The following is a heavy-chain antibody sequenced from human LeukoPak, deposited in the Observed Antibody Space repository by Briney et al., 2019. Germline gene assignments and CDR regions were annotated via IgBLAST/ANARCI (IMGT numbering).Heavy chain of an antibody. V-gene: IGHV3-23*01. J-gene: IGHJ3*02. CDR3: ARGTTGSPPFAFDI. D-gene: IGHD1-1*01. CDR2: ISGSSGRT. Sequence: GGSLRPSCAASGFTLSTYGMSWVRQVPGKGLEWVAAISGSSGRTYYADSVKGRFTISRDNSKNTVHLQMNSLRAEDTALYYCARGTTGSPPFAFDIWGQGTMVTVSS. CDR1: GFTLSTYG.